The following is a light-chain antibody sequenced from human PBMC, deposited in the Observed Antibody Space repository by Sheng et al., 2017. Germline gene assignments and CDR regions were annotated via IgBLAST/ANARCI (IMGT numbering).Light chain of an antibody. Sequence: EILVTQSPATLSVSPGERATLSCRASQCLGNMLAWYQQKSGQVPRLLIFGASTRATGVPDRFSGSGSGTDFTLTISSLQSEDFAVYYCQQYVDWPLTFGGGTKVEIK. V-gene: IGKV3-15*01. CDR3: QQYVDWPLT. CDR1: QCLGNM. CDR2: GAS. J-gene: IGKJ4*01.